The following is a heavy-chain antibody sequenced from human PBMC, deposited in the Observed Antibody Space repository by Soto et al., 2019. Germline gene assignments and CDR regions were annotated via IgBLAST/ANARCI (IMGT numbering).Heavy chain of an antibody. V-gene: IGHV5-51*01. CDR1: GCIFTSYW. CDR2: IYPGDSDT. J-gene: IGHJ6*02. D-gene: IGHD3-9*01. Sequence: SLKISCKVSGCIFTSYWIGWVRQMPGKGLEWMGIIYPGDSDTRYSPSFQGQVTISADKSISTAYLQWSSLKASDTAMYYCARTPAPKSLRYFDWSTLHGMDVWGQGTTVTVSS. CDR3: ARTPAPKSLRYFDWSTLHGMDV.